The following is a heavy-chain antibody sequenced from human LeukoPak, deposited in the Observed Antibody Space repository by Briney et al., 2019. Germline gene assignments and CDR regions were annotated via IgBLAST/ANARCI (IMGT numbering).Heavy chain of an antibody. CDR3: AREVVSSPSYFDS. J-gene: IGHJ4*02. V-gene: IGHV3-53*01. CDR1: GFTVGSSY. CDR2: FYRGDST. Sequence: HPGGSLRLSCAASGFTVGSSYMHWVRQAPGKGLEWVSFFYRGDSTYYAESVRGRFTISRDNSKNTLYLLMNSLIPEDTAVYYCAREVVSSPSYFDSWGQGTLVTVSS. D-gene: IGHD2-15*01.